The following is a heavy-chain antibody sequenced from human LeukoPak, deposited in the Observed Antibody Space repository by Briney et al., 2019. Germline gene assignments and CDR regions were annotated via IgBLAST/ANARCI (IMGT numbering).Heavy chain of an antibody. D-gene: IGHD2-21*02. CDR3: ARVAYCGGDCYFAFDI. CDR1: GGSISSSSYY. CDR2: IYYSGST. Sequence: PSETLSLTCTVSGGSISSSSYYWGWIRQPPGKGLEWIGSIYYSGSTYYNPSLKSRVTISVDTSKNQFSLKLSSVTAADTAVYYCARVAYCGGDCYFAFDIWGQGTMVTVSS. J-gene: IGHJ3*02. V-gene: IGHV4-39*07.